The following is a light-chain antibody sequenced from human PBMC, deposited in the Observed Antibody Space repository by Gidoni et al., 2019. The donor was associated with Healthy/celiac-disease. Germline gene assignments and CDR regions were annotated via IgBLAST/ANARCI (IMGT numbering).Light chain of an antibody. V-gene: IGKV1-8*01. CDR3: RQYYSYPLT. Sequence: AIRMTQPPSSFSASTGDRVTITRRASQGISSYLAWYQQKPGKAPKLLTYAASTLQSGVPSRFSGSGSGTDFTLTISCLQSEDFAAYYCRQYYSYPLTFGGGTKVEIK. J-gene: IGKJ4*01. CDR2: AAS. CDR1: QGISSY.